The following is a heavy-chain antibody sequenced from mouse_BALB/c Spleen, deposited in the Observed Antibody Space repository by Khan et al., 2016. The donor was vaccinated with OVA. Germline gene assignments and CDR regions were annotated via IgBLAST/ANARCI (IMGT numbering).Heavy chain of an antibody. Sequence: EVMLVESGGDLVEPGGSLKLSCAASGFTFSSYSMSWVRQTPDKRLEWVATISSGGDYTYYPDIVKGRFTISRDNAKNTLYLQMSSLKSEDTAMYYCARHLTGSFAYWGQGTLVAGSA. D-gene: IGHD4-1*01. V-gene: IGHV5-6*02. CDR3: ARHLTGSFAY. CDR1: GFTFSSYS. CDR2: ISSGGDYT. J-gene: IGHJ3*01.